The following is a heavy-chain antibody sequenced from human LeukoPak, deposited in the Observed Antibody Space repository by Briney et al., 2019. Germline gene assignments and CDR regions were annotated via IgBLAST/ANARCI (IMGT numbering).Heavy chain of an antibody. CDR1: GYTFTSYA. V-gene: IGHV1-18*01. CDR2: ISAYNGNT. J-gene: IGHJ6*02. CDR3: ARDPRIFGVVPYGMDV. D-gene: IGHD3-3*01. Sequence: GASVKVSCKASGYTFTSYAMHWVRQAPGQRLEWMGWISAYNGNTNYAQKLQGRVTMTTDTSTSTAYMELRSLRSDDTAVYYCARDPRIFGVVPYGMDVWGQGTTVTVSS.